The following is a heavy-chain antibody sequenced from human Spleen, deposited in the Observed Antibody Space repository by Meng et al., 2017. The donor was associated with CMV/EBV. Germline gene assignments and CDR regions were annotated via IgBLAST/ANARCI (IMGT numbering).Heavy chain of an antibody. Sequence: GESLKISCASSGFTFSTFGMHWVRQAPGKGLEWVAVITFDGSNKYYADSVKGRITISRDNSKNTLYLQMSSLRAEDTAVYYCARDQCSSTSCFSPHAFDIWGLGTLVTVSS. V-gene: IGHV3-30*19. D-gene: IGHD2-2*01. CDR2: ITFDGSNK. CDR3: ARDQCSSTSCFSPHAFDI. J-gene: IGHJ3*02. CDR1: GFTFSTFG.